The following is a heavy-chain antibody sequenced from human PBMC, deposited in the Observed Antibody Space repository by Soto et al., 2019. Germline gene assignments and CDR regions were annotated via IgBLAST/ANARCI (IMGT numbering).Heavy chain of an antibody. D-gene: IGHD4-17*01. CDR2: IYYSGST. J-gene: IGHJ4*02. CDR3: VRVGGYYGDYPNFDY. Sequence: SETLSLTCSVSGSSLSPYYWRLIRQSPGKGLECIWNIYYSGSTKYNPSLRSRITISVDTTNIQFSLRLRSVTAADTAVYYCVRVGGYYGDYPNFDYWGQGTPVNVSS. V-gene: IGHV4-59*01. CDR1: GSSLSPYY.